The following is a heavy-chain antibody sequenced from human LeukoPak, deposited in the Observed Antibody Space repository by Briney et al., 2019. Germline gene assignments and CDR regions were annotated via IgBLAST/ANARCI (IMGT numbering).Heavy chain of an antibody. V-gene: IGHV1-2*06. CDR2: INPNSGGT. CDR1: GYTLTGYY. CDR3: ARDYYDSSGYYGY. Sequence: ASVKVSCKASGYTLTGYYMHWVRQAPGQGLEWMGRINPNSGGTNYAQKFQGRVTMTRDTSISTAYMELSRLRSDDTAVYYCARDYYDSSGYYGYWGQGTLVTVSS. J-gene: IGHJ4*02. D-gene: IGHD3-22*01.